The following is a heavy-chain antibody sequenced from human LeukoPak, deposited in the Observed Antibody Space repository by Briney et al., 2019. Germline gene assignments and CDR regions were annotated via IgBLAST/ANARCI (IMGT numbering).Heavy chain of an antibody. Sequence: PGGSLRLSCAASGFTFSTYWLHWVRQPPGKGLVWVSRINTNGSDTNYADSVRGRFTISRDNAKNTLHLQMNSLRAEDTAVYYCATSLYSGYMDFWGKGTTVTVSS. CDR1: GFTFSTYW. V-gene: IGHV3-74*01. D-gene: IGHD2-15*01. CDR3: ATSLYSGYMDF. J-gene: IGHJ6*03. CDR2: INTNGSDT.